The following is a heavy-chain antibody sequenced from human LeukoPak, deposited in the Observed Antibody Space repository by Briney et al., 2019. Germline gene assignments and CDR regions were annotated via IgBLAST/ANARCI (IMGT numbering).Heavy chain of an antibody. D-gene: IGHD6-19*01. J-gene: IGHJ4*02. CDR1: GFTFNSYA. CDR2: TSSSSSTI. V-gene: IGHV3-48*01. Sequence: GGSLRLSCAASGFTFNSYAMSWVRQAPGKGLEWVSYTSSSSSTIYYADSVKGRFTISRDNAKNSLYLQMNSLRAEDTAVYHCARIRYSSGWTYFDYWGQGTLVTVSS. CDR3: ARIRYSSGWTYFDY.